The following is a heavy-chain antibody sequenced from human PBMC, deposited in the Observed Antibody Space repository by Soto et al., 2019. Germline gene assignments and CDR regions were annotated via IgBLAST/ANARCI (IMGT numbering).Heavy chain of an antibody. CDR2: ISAYNGNT. D-gene: IGHD2-15*01. CDR1: GYTFTSYG. V-gene: IGHV1-18*01. CDR3: ARADIVVVESLVWDY. J-gene: IGHJ4*02. Sequence: QVPLVQSGAEVKKPGASVKVSCKASGYTFTSYGISWVRQAPGQGLEWMGWISAYNGNTNYAQKLQGRVTMTTDTSTSTAYMELRSLRSDDTAVYYCARADIVVVESLVWDYWGQGTLVTVSS.